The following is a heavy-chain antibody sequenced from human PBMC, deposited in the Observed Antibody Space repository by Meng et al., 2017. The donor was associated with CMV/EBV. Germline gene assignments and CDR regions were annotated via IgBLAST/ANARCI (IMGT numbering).Heavy chain of an antibody. CDR3: ASSLTYPDY. Sequence: QLQQWGAVLLKPSETLSLTCAVYGGSFSGYYWSWIRQPPGKGLEWIGEINHSGSTNYNPSLKSRVTISVDTSKNQFSLKLSSVTAADTAVYYCASSLTYPDYWGQGTLVTVSS. CDR1: GGSFSGYY. D-gene: IGHD2-15*01. CDR2: INHSGST. J-gene: IGHJ4*02. V-gene: IGHV4-34*01.